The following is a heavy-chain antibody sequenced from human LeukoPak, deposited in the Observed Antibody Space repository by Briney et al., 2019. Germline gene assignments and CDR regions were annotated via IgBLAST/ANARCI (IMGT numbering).Heavy chain of an antibody. J-gene: IGHJ5*02. D-gene: IGHD3-3*01. CDR2: INHSGST. V-gene: IGHV4-34*01. Sequence: NPSETLSLTCAVYGGSFSGYYWSWIRQPPGKGLEWIGEINHSGSTNYNPSLKSRVTISVDTSKNQFSLKLSSVTAADTAVYYCARVPYYDFWSRSRNWFDPWGQGTLVTVSS. CDR1: GGSFSGYY. CDR3: ARVPYYDFWSRSRNWFDP.